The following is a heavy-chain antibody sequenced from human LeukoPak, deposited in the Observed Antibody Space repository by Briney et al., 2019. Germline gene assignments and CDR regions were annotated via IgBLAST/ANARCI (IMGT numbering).Heavy chain of an antibody. CDR2: ISAYNGNT. Sequence: GASVKVSCKASGYTFTNYGISWVRQAPGQGLEWMGRISAYNGNTDYAQKLQGRVTMTTDTSTTTAYMELRSLRSDDTAVYYCARDVGYCSSTSCSRGDYWGQGTLVTLSS. V-gene: IGHV1-18*01. J-gene: IGHJ4*02. CDR3: ARDVGYCSSTSCSRGDY. CDR1: GYTFTNYG. D-gene: IGHD2-2*01.